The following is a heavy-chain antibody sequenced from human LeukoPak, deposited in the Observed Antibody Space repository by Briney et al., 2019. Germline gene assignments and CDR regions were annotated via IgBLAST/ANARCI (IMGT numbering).Heavy chain of an antibody. D-gene: IGHD2-2*01. CDR1: GFTFSSYW. J-gene: IGHJ4*02. CDR3: AAGLGYCSSTSC. CDR2: INSVGSST. Sequence: PGGSLRPSCAASGFTFSSYWMHWVRQAPGKGLVWVSRINSVGSSTNYADSVKGRFTISRDNAKNTLYLQMNSLRAEDTAVYYCAAGLGYCSSTSCWGQGTLVTVSS. V-gene: IGHV3-74*01.